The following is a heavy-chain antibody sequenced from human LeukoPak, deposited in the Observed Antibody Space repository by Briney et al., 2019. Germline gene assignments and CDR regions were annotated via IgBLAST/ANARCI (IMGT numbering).Heavy chain of an antibody. J-gene: IGHJ4*02. CDR3: AKGITVTDVY. D-gene: IGHD4-17*01. CDR2: ISGSGGST. V-gene: IGHV3-23*01. Sequence: PGGSLRLSCAASGFTFSGYGMSWVRQAPGKGLEWVSAISGSGGSTYYADSVKGRFTISRDNSKNTLYLQMNSLRAEDTAVYYCAKGITVTDVYWGQGTLVTVSS. CDR1: GFTFSGYG.